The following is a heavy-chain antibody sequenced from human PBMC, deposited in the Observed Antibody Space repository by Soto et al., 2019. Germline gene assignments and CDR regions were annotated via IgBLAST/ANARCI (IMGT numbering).Heavy chain of an antibody. D-gene: IGHD6-19*01. CDR3: ARGSSGWSAIRLDD. V-gene: IGHV4-31*03. J-gene: IGHJ4*02. CDR1: SGSITSVNSY. CDR2: IYYIGSS. Sequence: QVQLQELGPGLVKPSQTLSLTCTVSSGSITSVNSYWSWIRQFPGKGLVWIGYIYYIGSSYYNPSLKGRVTISQDTSKKQFPLKLNSVTAADTAVYYCARGSSGWSAIRLDDWGQGTLVTVSS.